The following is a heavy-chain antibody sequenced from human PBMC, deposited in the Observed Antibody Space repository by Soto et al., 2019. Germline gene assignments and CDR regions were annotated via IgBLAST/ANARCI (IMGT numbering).Heavy chain of an antibody. CDR3: VKDWVGGGNRDQLDY. Sequence: PGGSLRLSCAAAGFSFSDYGMHWVRQGPGKGLEWVAAITHGGIRKHYADSVKGRFTISRDNSKKTVYLHLSSLRHDDTAKYYCVKDWVGGGNRDQLDYWGQGTVGTVSS. CDR2: ITHGGIRK. CDR1: GFSFSDYG. V-gene: IGHV3-30*18. D-gene: IGHD3-16*01. J-gene: IGHJ4*02.